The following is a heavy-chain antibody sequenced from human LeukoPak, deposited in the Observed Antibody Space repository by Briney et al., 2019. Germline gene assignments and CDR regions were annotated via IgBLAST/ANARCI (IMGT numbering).Heavy chain of an antibody. Sequence: PGGSLRLSCAASGFTFSSYWMHWVRQAPGKGLVWVSRINSDGSSTSYADSVKGRFTISRDNAKNTLYLQMNSLRAEDTAVYYCARGRRYCSSTSCYLWFDPWGQGTLVTVSS. V-gene: IGHV3-74*01. J-gene: IGHJ5*02. D-gene: IGHD2-2*01. CDR1: GFTFSSYW. CDR3: ARGRRYCSSTSCYLWFDP. CDR2: INSDGSST.